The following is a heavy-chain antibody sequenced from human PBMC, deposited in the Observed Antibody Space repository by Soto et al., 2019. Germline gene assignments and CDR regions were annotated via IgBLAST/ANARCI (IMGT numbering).Heavy chain of an antibody. J-gene: IGHJ4*02. CDR1: GFTFSSYG. Sequence: GGSLRLSCAASGFTFSSYGMHWVRQAPGKGLEWVSVICGSGGSTYYADSVKGRFTISRDNSKNTLYLQMNSLRAEDTAVYYCASGVGATFDYWGQGTLVTVSS. CDR2: ICGSGGST. D-gene: IGHD1-26*01. CDR3: ASGVGATFDY. V-gene: IGHV3-23*01.